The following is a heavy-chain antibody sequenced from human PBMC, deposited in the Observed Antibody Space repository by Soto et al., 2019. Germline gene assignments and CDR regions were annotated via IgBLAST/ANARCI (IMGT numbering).Heavy chain of an antibody. V-gene: IGHV3-23*01. CDR3: AKVRLVRGWYGNAFDI. CDR2: ISGSGGST. D-gene: IGHD6-19*01. Sequence: PGCSPELACAASGFTFSSYAMSWVLKDTGKGLEWVSAISGSGGSTYYADSVKGRFTISRDNSKNTLYLQMNSLRAEDTAVYYCAKVRLVRGWYGNAFDIWGQAIMGTVPS. CDR1: GFTFSSYA. J-gene: IGHJ3*02.